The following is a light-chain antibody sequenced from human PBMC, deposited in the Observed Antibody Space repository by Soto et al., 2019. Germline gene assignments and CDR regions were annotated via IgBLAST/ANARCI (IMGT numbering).Light chain of an antibody. V-gene: IGKV1-39*01. CDR1: QSISSY. Sequence: DIQMTQSPSSLSASVGDRVTISSRGSQSISSYLNWYQQKPGKAPKLLMYAASSLQSGVPSRFSGSGSGTDFTLTISSLQPDDFATYYCQHYNSYSEAFGQGTKVDIK. CDR2: AAS. J-gene: IGKJ1*01. CDR3: QHYNSYSEA.